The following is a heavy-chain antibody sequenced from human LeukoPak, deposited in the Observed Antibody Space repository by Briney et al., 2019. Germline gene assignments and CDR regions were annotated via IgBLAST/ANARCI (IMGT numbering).Heavy chain of an antibody. D-gene: IGHD3-10*01. Sequence: GGSLRLSCAASGFTFSSYSMNWVRQAPGKGLEWVSSISSSSSYIYYADSVKGRFTISRDNAKNSLYLQMNSLRAEDTAVYYCARDGTITMVRGVLYYYGMDVWGQGTTVTVSS. J-gene: IGHJ6*02. V-gene: IGHV3-21*01. CDR3: ARDGTITMVRGVLYYYGMDV. CDR1: GFTFSSYS. CDR2: ISSSSSYI.